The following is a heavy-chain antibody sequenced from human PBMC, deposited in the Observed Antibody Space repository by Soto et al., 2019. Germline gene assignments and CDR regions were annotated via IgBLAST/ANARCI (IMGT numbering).Heavy chain of an antibody. CDR3: APPRRGVTDEFDY. CDR1: GGSFNSYA. J-gene: IGHJ4*02. D-gene: IGHD2-21*02. CDR2: IIPVFETT. V-gene: IGHV1-69*01. Sequence: QVQLVQSGAEVKKPGSSVKVSCKASGGSFNSYAFSWVRQAPGHGLEWMGGIIPVFETTNYAQKFQGRVTITADESTSTAYMELSSLRSEDTAVYYCAPPRRGVTDEFDYWGQGTLVTVSS.